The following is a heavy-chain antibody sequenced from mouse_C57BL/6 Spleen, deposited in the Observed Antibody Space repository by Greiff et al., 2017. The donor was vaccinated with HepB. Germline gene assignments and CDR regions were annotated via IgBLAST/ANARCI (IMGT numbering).Heavy chain of an antibody. V-gene: IGHV1-61*01. CDR1: GYTFTSYW. Sequence: QVQLQQPGAELVRPGSSVKLSCKASGYTFTSYWMDWVKQRPGQGLEWIGNIYPSDSETHYNQKFKDKATLTVDKSSSTAYMQLSSLTSEDCAVYYCARRGFYYAMDYWGQGTSVTVSS. CDR2: IYPSDSET. CDR3: ARRGFYYAMDY. J-gene: IGHJ4*01.